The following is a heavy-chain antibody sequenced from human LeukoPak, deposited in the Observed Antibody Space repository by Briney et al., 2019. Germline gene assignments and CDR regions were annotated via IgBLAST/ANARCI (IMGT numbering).Heavy chain of an antibody. CDR3: ARDFGVAFDY. CDR2: INPSGGST. J-gene: IGHJ4*02. Sequence: ASVTVSCTASGYTFTSYYMHWVRQAPGQGLEWMGIINPSGGSTSYAQKFQGRVTMTRDTSTSTVYMELSSLRSEDTAVYYCARDFGVAFDYWGQGTLVTVSS. V-gene: IGHV1-46*01. D-gene: IGHD3-3*01. CDR1: GYTFTSYY.